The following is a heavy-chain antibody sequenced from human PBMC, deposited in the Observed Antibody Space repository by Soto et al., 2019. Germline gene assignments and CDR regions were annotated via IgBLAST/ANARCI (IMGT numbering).Heavy chain of an antibody. D-gene: IGHD3-10*01. CDR2: IIPIFGTG. Sequence: QVQLVQSGAEVKKPGSSVKVSCKASGGTFSSYAISWVRQAPGQGLEWMGGIIPIFGTGNYAQKFQGRVTITADESTSTAYMEMSSLRSEDTAVYYCARHGSEPRYYYDGMDVWGQGTTVTVSS. CDR1: GGTFSSYA. J-gene: IGHJ6*02. CDR3: ARHGSEPRYYYDGMDV. V-gene: IGHV1-69*12.